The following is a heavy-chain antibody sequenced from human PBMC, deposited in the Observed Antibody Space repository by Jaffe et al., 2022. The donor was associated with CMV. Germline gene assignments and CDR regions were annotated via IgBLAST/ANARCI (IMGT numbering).Heavy chain of an antibody. CDR1: GGSISSGGYY. CDR3: ARAHGPYSGSYHGAFDI. J-gene: IGHJ3*02. D-gene: IGHD1-26*01. Sequence: QVQLQESGPGLVKPSQTLSLTCTVSGGSISSGGYYWSWIRQHPGKGLEWIGYIYYSGSTYYNPSLKSRVTISVDTSKNQFSLKLSSVTAADTAVYYCARAHGPYSGSYHGAFDIWGQGTMVTVSS. V-gene: IGHV4-31*03. CDR2: IYYSGST.